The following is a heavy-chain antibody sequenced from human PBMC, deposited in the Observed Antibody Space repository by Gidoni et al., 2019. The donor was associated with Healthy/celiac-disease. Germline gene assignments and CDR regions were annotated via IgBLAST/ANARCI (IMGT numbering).Heavy chain of an antibody. Sequence: QVQLQESGPGLVKHSQTLSLTCTFSGAPISSGGYYCSWIRHHPGTGLEWIGYIYYSGSTYYNPSLKSRVTISVDTSKNQFSLKLSSVTAADTAVYYCARASRPIEMATIYFDYWGQGTLVTVSS. CDR3: ARASRPIEMATIYFDY. CDR2: IYYSGST. D-gene: IGHD5-12*01. CDR1: GAPISSGGYY. V-gene: IGHV4-31*03. J-gene: IGHJ4*02.